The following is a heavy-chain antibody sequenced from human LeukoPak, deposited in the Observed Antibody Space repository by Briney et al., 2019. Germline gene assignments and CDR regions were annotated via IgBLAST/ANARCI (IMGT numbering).Heavy chain of an antibody. V-gene: IGHV4-59*01. CDR1: GGSLSTYY. CDR2: IYYSGSP. J-gene: IGHJ4*02. Sequence: SETLSLTCTVSGGSLSTYYWNWIRQPPGKGLEWIGYIYYSGSPNYSPSLKSRVTISVDTSKNQFSLKLSSVTAADTAVYYCARAGYSYRGQFDYWGRGTLVTVSS. D-gene: IGHD5-18*01. CDR3: ARAGYSYRGQFDY.